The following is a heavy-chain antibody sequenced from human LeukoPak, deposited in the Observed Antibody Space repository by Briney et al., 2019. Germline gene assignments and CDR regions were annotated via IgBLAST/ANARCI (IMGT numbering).Heavy chain of an antibody. CDR1: GGSIRSSYYY. J-gene: IGHJ3*02. CDR2: IYDSGST. D-gene: IGHD3-22*01. V-gene: IGHV4-39*01. Sequence: SETLSLTCTVSGGSIRSSYYYWGWIRQPPGKGLEWIGSIYDSGSTYYNPSLKSRVTISVDTSKNQFSLKLSSVTAADTAVYYCASPYYYDSSGYHPFDAFDIWGQGTMVTVSS. CDR3: ASPYYYDSSGYHPFDAFDI.